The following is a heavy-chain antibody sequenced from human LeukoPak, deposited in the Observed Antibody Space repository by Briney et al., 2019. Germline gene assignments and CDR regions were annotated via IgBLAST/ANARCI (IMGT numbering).Heavy chain of an antibody. CDR2: IRNDGSNK. V-gene: IGHV3-30*02. D-gene: IGHD2-15*01. CDR3: AKDRDRTHGPDV. J-gene: IGHJ6*04. CDR1: GFTFSSDG. Sequence: PGGSLRLSCAASGFTFSSDGMHWVRQAPGKGLEWVAFIRNDGSNKYYADSVKGRFTISRDNSKNTLYLQMNSLGAEDTAVYYCAKDRDRTHGPDVWGKGTPVTISS.